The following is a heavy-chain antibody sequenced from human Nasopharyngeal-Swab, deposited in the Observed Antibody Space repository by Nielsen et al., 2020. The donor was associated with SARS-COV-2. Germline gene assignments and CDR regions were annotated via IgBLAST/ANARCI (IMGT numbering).Heavy chain of an antibody. Sequence: PGKGLEWIGEVSQGGGTNCNPSLKNRVTISVATSKNQFSLKLSSVTAAETAVYYCARGGAGVVPSPVLGLGPYYSYYYMDVWGKGTTVTVSS. CDR2: VSQGGGT. J-gene: IGHJ6*03. CDR3: ARGGAGVVPSPVLGLGPYYSYYYMDV. V-gene: IGHV4-34*01. D-gene: IGHD2-2*01.